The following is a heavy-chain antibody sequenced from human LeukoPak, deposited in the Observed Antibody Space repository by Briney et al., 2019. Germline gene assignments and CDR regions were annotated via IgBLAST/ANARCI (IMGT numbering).Heavy chain of an antibody. CDR3: AGAGYSGGFDF. J-gene: IGHJ4*02. CDR2: ITSGGGTI. CDR1: GFTFSVYE. V-gene: IGHV3-48*03. D-gene: IGHD3-9*01. Sequence: PGGSLRLSCAASGFTFSVYEMNWVRQAPGKGLEWFSYITSGGGTIYYADSVKGRFTISRDNAKNSLYLQMNSLRAEDTAVYYCAGAGYSGGFDFWGQGTLVTVSS.